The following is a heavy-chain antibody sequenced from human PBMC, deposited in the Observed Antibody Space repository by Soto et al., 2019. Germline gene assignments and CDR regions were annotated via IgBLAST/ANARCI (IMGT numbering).Heavy chain of an antibody. CDR2: ISGSGDYT. CDR3: AYDARSHPQGWLDP. Sequence: EVQLLESGGGLVQPGESLRLSCAASGFTFSSYAMTWVRQAPGKGLEWVSSISGSGDYTYFADSVKGRFSISRDNSKDTLYLQMRSMRVENTAIYYCAYDARSHPQGWLDPWGQGTQVSVSS. D-gene: IGHD2-15*01. J-gene: IGHJ5*02. V-gene: IGHV3-23*01. CDR1: GFTFSSYA.